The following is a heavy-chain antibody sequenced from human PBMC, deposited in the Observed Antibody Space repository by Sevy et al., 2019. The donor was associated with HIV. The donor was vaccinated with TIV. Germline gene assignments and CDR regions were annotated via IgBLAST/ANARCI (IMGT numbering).Heavy chain of an antibody. CDR3: ARSMVPGMIIDAFDY. CDR1: GFNFITYA. J-gene: IGHJ4*02. CDR2: ISGSGFRA. D-gene: IGHD3-10*01. Sequence: GGSLRLSCAASGFNFITYAMSWVRQSPGKGLEWVSSISGSGFRAFYADSLKGRFTISRDNSKNTLYLQMNSLRVEDTAVYYCARSMVPGMIIDAFDYWGQGTLVTVSS. V-gene: IGHV3-23*01.